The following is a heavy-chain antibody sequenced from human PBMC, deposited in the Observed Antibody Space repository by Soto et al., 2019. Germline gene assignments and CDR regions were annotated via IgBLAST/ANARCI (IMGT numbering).Heavy chain of an antibody. V-gene: IGHV3-30-3*01. Sequence: QVQLVESGGGVVQPGRSLRLSCAASGFTFSSYAMHWVRQAPGKGLEWVAVISYDGSNKYYADSVKGRFTISRDNSKNTLYLQMNSLRAEDTAVYYCARDLGAAAAVPPYYFDYWGQGTLVTVSS. CDR3: ARDLGAAAAVPPYYFDY. J-gene: IGHJ4*02. CDR1: GFTFSSYA. D-gene: IGHD6-13*01. CDR2: ISYDGSNK.